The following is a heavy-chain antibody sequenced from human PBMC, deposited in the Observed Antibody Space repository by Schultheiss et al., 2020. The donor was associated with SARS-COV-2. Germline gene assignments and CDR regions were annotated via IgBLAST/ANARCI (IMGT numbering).Heavy chain of an antibody. CDR3: TTDQDEDYYYYYMDV. J-gene: IGHJ6*03. V-gene: IGHV3-23*01. CDR1: GFTFSSYW. CDR2: ISGSGGST. Sequence: GGSLRLSCAASGFTFSSYWMSWVRQAPGKGLEWVSAISGSGGSTYYADSVKGRFTISRDNSKNTLYLQMNSLKTEDTAVYYCTTDQDEDYYYYYMDVWGKGTTVTVSS.